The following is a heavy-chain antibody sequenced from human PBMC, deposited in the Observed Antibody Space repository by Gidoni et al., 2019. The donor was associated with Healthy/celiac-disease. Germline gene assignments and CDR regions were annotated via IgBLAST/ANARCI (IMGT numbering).Heavy chain of an antibody. J-gene: IGHJ4*02. CDR3: ARGQWLVPVY. CDR2: INHSGST. Sequence: QVQLQQWGAGLLKPSETLSLTCAVYGGSFSGYYWSWIRQPPGKGLVWIGEINHSGSTNYNPSLKSRVTISVDTSKHQFSLKLSSVTAADTAVYYCARGQWLVPVYWGQGTLVTVSS. CDR1: GGSFSGYY. V-gene: IGHV4-34*01. D-gene: IGHD6-19*01.